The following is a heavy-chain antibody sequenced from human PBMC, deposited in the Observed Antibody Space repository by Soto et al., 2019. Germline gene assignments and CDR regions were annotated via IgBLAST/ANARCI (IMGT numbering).Heavy chain of an antibody. CDR1: GFSLTTNGMC. J-gene: IGHJ5*02. Sequence: SGPTLVNPTQTLTLTCTFSGFSLTTNGMCLSWIRQPPGKALEWLALIDWDDNTYYSTSLNNRLTLSKDTSKNQVVLLVRHMGPVDTATYYCARIPCGNYYTENFFDPWGQGIPVTVSS. CDR2: IDWDDNT. CDR3: ARIPCGNYYTENFFDP. V-gene: IGHV2-70*01. D-gene: IGHD3-22*01.